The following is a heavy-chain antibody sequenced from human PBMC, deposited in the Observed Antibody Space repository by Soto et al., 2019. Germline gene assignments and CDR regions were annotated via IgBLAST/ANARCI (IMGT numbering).Heavy chain of an antibody. J-gene: IGHJ1*01. V-gene: IGHV1-2*04. Sequence: ASVKVSCKASGYTFTGYYMHWVRQAPGQGLEWMGWINPNSGGTNYAQKFQGWVTMTRDTSISTAYMELSRLRSDDTAVYYCARDEFSTRGYSSSWYGGPSNSDYSQHWGQGTMVTVPS. D-gene: IGHD6-13*01. CDR1: GYTFTGYY. CDR2: INPNSGGT. CDR3: ARDEFSTRGYSSSWYGGPSNSDYSQH.